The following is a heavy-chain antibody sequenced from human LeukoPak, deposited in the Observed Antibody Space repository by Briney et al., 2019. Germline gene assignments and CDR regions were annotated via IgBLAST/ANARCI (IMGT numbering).Heavy chain of an antibody. J-gene: IGHJ4*02. D-gene: IGHD3/OR15-3a*01. CDR3: AKVSELDDIDC. CDR1: GFTFSNYD. V-gene: IGHV3-23*01. Sequence: GGSLRLSCAVSGFTFSNYDMAWVRQAPGKGLEWVSKISDTGHNTYYRDSVKGRFTISRDNSKNTLYLQMSSLRAEDTAMYFCAKVSELDDIDCWGQGTLVTVSS. CDR2: ISDTGHNT.